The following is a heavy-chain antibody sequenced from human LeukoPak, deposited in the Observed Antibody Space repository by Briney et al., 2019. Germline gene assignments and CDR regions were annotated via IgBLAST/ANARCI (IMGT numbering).Heavy chain of an antibody. Sequence: GGSLRLSCAASGFTFSSYSMNWVRRAPGKGLEWVSYISSSSSPIYFADSVKGRFTISRDNAKNSLYLQMNSLRAEDTAVYYCARDRYGYFAPDYWGQGTLVTVSS. V-gene: IGHV3-48*01. J-gene: IGHJ4*02. CDR2: ISSSSSPI. CDR1: GFTFSSYS. CDR3: ARDRYGYFAPDY. D-gene: IGHD6-25*01.